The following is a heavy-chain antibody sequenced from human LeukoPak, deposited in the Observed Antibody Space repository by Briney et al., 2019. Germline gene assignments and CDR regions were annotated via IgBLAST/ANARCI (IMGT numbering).Heavy chain of an antibody. CDR3: ARRPSYDFWSGYYGVDGLDV. J-gene: IGHJ3*01. D-gene: IGHD3-3*01. CDR2: IYPGDSDT. V-gene: IGHV5-51*01. Sequence: GESLKISCKTSGYSFVSHWIVWVRQMPGKGLEWLGIIYPGDSDTRYSPSFQSQVTISADKSISTAYLHWSSLRASDTAMYYCARRPSYDFWSGYYGVDGLDVWGQGTMVTVSS. CDR1: GYSFVSHW.